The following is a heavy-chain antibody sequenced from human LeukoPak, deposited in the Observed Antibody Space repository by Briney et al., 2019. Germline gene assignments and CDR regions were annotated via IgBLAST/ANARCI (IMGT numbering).Heavy chain of an antibody. CDR1: GYTFTSYY. J-gene: IGHJ4*02. D-gene: IGHD6-19*01. CDR3: ARGIAVAVETWYYFDY. V-gene: IGHV1-46*01. Sequence: GASVKVSCKASGYTFTSYYMHWVRQAPGQGLEWMGIINPSGGSTSYAQKFQGRVTMTRDTSTSTVYMELSSLRSEDTAAYYCARGIAVAVETWYYFDYWGQGTLVTVSS. CDR2: INPSGGST.